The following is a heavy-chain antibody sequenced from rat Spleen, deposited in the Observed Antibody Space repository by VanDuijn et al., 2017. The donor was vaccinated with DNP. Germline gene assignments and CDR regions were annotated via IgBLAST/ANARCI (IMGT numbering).Heavy chain of an antibody. CDR3: MVSTFAF. J-gene: IGHJ3*01. Sequence: QVQLKESGPGLVQPSQTLSLTCTVSGFSLPSYNVHWVRQPTGKGLEWLGIIWGGGSTNYNSALKSRLSISRDTAKSQVFLTMNSLRTDDTAVYYCMVSTFAFWGQGTLVTVSS. CDR2: IWGGGST. CDR1: GFSLPSYN. V-gene: IGHV2-30*01. D-gene: IGHD1-12*03.